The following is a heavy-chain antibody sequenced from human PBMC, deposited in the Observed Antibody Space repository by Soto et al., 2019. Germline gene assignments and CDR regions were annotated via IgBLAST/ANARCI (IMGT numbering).Heavy chain of an antibody. CDR1: GGSLTSNNW. V-gene: IGHV4-4*02. CDR2: IYRTGST. Sequence: XTLSLPCAVSGGSLTSNNWWTWVLQPPGQGLEWIGEIYRTGSTNYNPSLKSRVTISLEKSENQFSLKLTSLTSADTAVYYCASRDPGTSVDYWGQGTLGTVSS. D-gene: IGHD1-7*01. J-gene: IGHJ4*02. CDR3: ASRDPGTSVDY.